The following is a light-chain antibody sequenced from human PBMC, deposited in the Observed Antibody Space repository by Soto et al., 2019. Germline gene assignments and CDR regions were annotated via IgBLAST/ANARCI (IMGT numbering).Light chain of an antibody. Sequence: HSVLTQPPSASGTPGQRVTISCSGSSSNIGSSTVNWYQHLPGTAPKLLIYSNNARSSGVPDRFSGSKSGTSASLAISGLQSEDEADYYCAAWDDSLNGVEFGGGTKLTVL. V-gene: IGLV1-44*01. CDR2: SNN. CDR1: SSNIGSST. J-gene: IGLJ2*01. CDR3: AAWDDSLNGVE.